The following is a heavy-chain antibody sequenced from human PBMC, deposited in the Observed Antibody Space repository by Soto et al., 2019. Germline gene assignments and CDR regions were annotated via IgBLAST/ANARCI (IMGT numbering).Heavy chain of an antibody. V-gene: IGHV3-23*01. CDR2: ISGTGDSS. J-gene: IGHJ4*02. CDR3: AKDNGNYGSGSFSH. CDR1: GFTFGSYA. D-gene: IGHD3-10*01. Sequence: EVQLLESGGGLVQPGGSLGLSCAASGFTFGSYAMSWVRQAPGKGLEWVSLISGTGDSSEYANSVKGRFTISRDYSKTTVFLQMNSLTAEDTAVYFCAKDNGNYGSGSFSHWGQGTLVTVSS.